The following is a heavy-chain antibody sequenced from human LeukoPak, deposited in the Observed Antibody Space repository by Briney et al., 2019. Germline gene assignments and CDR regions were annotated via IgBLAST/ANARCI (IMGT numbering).Heavy chain of an antibody. J-gene: IGHJ6*02. Sequence: GGSLRLSCAASGFTVSSNYMSWVRQAPGKGLEWVSVIYSGGSTYYADSVKGRFTISRDKSKNTLYLQMNSLRAEDTAVYYCARGTITIFPYGMDVWGQGTTVTVSS. CDR3: ARGTITIFPYGMDV. V-gene: IGHV3-53*01. CDR2: IYSGGST. D-gene: IGHD3-3*01. CDR1: GFTVSSNY.